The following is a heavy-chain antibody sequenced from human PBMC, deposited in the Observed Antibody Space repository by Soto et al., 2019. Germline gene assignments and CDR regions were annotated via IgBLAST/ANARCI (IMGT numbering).Heavy chain of an antibody. J-gene: IGHJ1*01. Sequence: PGGSLRLSCAASGFTFSSYAMSWVRQTPGKGLEWVSAINGRGANTFYADSVKGRFTISRDNTKNTLYLQMNSLRAEDTAIYYCAKGVPGIAVAGTGYFQHWGQGTLVTVSS. CDR2: INGRGANT. V-gene: IGHV3-23*01. D-gene: IGHD6-19*01. CDR3: AKGVPGIAVAGTGYFQH. CDR1: GFTFSSYA.